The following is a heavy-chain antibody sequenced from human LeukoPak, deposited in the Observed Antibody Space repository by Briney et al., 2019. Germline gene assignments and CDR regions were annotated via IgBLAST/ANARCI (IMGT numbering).Heavy chain of an antibody. CDR1: GGSVSSVSSY. J-gene: IGHJ4*02. V-gene: IGHV4-61*01. Sequence: SETLSLTCTVSGGSVSSVSSYWSWVRQPPGKGLEWIGQIFHSGSTSYNPSLKSRVTMSVDTSKNQFSLKLSSVTAADTAVYYCARSYGSGSYCAFDYWGQGTLVTVSS. CDR2: IFHSGST. CDR3: ARSYGSGSYCAFDY. D-gene: IGHD3-10*01.